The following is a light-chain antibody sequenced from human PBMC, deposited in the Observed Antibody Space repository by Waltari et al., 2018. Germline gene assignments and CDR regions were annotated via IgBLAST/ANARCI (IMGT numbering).Light chain of an antibody. J-gene: IGKJ2*01. CDR1: QGISSY. CDR3: QQLKSFPYT. V-gene: IGKV1-9*01. CDR2: DAS. Sequence: DIQLTQSPSFLSASVGTRVTITCRASQGISSYLAWYQQKPGKAPQILVYDASALQSGVPSRFSGSGSGTEFTLTISSLQPEDFATYYCQQLKSFPYTFGQGTKLEIK.